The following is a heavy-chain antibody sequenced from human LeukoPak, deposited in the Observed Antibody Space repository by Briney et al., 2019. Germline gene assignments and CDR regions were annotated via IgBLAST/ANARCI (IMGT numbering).Heavy chain of an antibody. D-gene: IGHD2-15*01. CDR2: IKQDGSEQ. CDR3: VRDRRLDHTPYNWFDP. V-gene: IGHV3-7*01. CDR1: GFTLSTYY. Sequence: PGGFLRLSCVASGFTLSTYYMSWVRQAPGKGPEWVANIKQDGSEQNYVDSVKGRFTISRDNAKNSLYLQMNNLKVEDTAVYYCVRDRRLDHTPYNWFDPWGQGTLVTVSS. J-gene: IGHJ5*02.